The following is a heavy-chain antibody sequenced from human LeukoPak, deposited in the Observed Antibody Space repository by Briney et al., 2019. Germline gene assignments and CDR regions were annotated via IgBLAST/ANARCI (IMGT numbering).Heavy chain of an antibody. CDR1: GYTLTGYY. V-gene: IGHV1-2*02. D-gene: IGHD5-24*01. CDR2: INPNSGGT. J-gene: IGHJ5*02. CDR3: AKEQMATAFDP. Sequence: ASLKVSCKASGYTLTGYYMHWLRQAPGQGLEWMGWINPNSGGTKYAQKFQGRVTMTRDTSISTAYMELSRLRSDDTAVYYCAKEQMATAFDPWGQGTLVTVSS.